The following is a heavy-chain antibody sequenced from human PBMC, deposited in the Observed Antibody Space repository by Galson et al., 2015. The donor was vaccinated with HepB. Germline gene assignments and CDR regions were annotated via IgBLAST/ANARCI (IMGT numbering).Heavy chain of an antibody. CDR1: GLTFSNYG. J-gene: IGHJ6*03. CDR2: ISYDGSDN. D-gene: IGHD2-2*01. Sequence: SLRLSCAASGLTFSNYGMHWVRQTPGKGLEWVAVISYDGSDNYFADSVKGRVTVSRDNSQDTLYLQMNSLRAEDTAVYHCAKIGAPLSSAAICTYHYYMDVWGKGTTVTVSS. CDR3: AKIGAPLSSAAICTYHYYMDV. V-gene: IGHV3-33*03.